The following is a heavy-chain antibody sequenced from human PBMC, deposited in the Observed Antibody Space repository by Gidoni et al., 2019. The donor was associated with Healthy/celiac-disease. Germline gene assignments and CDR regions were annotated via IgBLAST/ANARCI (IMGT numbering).Heavy chain of an antibody. CDR1: GFTFSSYA. Sequence: EVQLLESGGGLVQPGGSLRLSCAASGFTFSSYAMSWVRQAPGKGLEWVSAIRGSGGSTYYADSVKGRFTISRDNSKNTRYLQMTSLRAEDTAVYYCAKDEAGYSSGWYSFWGQGTLVTVSS. CDR2: IRGSGGST. CDR3: AKDEAGYSSGWYSF. J-gene: IGHJ4*02. D-gene: IGHD6-19*01. V-gene: IGHV3-23*01.